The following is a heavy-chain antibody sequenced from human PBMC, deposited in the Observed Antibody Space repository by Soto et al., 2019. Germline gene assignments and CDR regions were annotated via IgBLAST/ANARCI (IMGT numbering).Heavy chain of an antibody. V-gene: IGHV2-5*02. CDR1: GFSLTTRGVG. CDR2: IYWDDDK. D-gene: IGHD3-10*01. CDR3: AHVPGSGQLLYSYYYYMDV. Sequence: QITLKESGPTLVKPTQTLTLTCTFSGFSLTTRGVGVGWIRQPPGKALEWLALIYWDDDKRYSPSLKSRLTIPNDTSKNQVVLTLTNMDPVDTATYYCAHVPGSGQLLYSYYYYMDVWGKGATVAVS. J-gene: IGHJ6*03.